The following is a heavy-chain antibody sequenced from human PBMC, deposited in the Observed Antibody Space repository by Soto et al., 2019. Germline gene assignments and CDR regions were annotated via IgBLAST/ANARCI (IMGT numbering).Heavy chain of an antibody. CDR2: LYYGRSA. CDR1: GDSISSYY. V-gene: IGHV4-59*01. D-gene: IGHD1-26*01. Sequence: QVQLQESGPGLVKPSETLSLTCAVSGDSISSYYCMWIRQPPGKGLESIGYLYYGRSANYNPSLKSRVTLSVATAPNPCSLTLSSMTAADTAVSYCALRSTALVPEYWGQGTLVTVSS. CDR3: ALRSTALVPEY. J-gene: IGHJ4*02.